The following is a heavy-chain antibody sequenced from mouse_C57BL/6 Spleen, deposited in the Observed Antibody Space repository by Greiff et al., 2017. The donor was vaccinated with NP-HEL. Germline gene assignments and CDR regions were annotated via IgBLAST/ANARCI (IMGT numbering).Heavy chain of an antibody. D-gene: IGHD1-1*01. CDR2: INPSSGYT. V-gene: IGHV1-4*01. CDR3: ARGGSSAYAMDY. Sequence: VQLQQSGAELARPGASVKMSCKASSYTFTSYTMHWVKQRPGQGLEWIGYINPSSGYTKYNQKFKDKATLTADKSSSTAYMQLDSLTSEDSAVYYGARGGSSAYAMDYWGQGTAVTVSS. CDR1: SYTFTSYT. J-gene: IGHJ4*01.